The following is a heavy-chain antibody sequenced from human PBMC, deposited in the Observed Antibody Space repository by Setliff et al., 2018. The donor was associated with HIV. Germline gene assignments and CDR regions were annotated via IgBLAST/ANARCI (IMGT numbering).Heavy chain of an antibody. Sequence: SETLSLTCTVSGGSISSSSHYWGWIRQPPGKGLEWVGSIYYSGSTYYNPSLKSRVTISLDTSKNQFSLKLSSVTAADTAVYYCARPSTGGVYNYWYFDLWGRGTLVTVSS. CDR3: ARPSTGGVYNYWYFDL. V-gene: IGHV4-39*01. CDR1: GGSISSSSHY. CDR2: IYYSGST. J-gene: IGHJ2*01. D-gene: IGHD1-1*01.